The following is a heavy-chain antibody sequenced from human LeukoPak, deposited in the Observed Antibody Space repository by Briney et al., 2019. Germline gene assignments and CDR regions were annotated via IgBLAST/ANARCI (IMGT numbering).Heavy chain of an antibody. J-gene: IGHJ4*02. CDR1: GGSISSYY. CDR2: IYYSGST. D-gene: IGHD3-10*01. V-gene: IGHV4-59*01. Sequence: PSETLSLTCTVSGGSISSYYWSWIRQPPGKGLEWIGYIYYSGSTNYNPSLKSRVTISVDTSKNQFSLRLSSVTAADTAVYYCAGGHGSGSQTSFDYWGQGTLVTVSS. CDR3: AGGHGSGSQTSFDY.